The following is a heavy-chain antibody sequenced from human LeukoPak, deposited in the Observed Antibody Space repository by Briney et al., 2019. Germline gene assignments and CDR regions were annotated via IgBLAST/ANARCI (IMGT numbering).Heavy chain of an antibody. CDR1: GGSISSSSYY. J-gene: IGHJ4*02. CDR2: IYYSGST. V-gene: IGHV4-39*07. D-gene: IGHD7-27*01. CDR3: ARLPNWGSWNFDY. Sequence: SETLSLTCTVSGGSISSSSYYWGWIRQPPGKGLEWIGSIYYSGSTYYNPSLKSRVTISVDTSKNQFSLKLSSVTAADTAVYYCARLPNWGSWNFDYWGQGTLVTVSS.